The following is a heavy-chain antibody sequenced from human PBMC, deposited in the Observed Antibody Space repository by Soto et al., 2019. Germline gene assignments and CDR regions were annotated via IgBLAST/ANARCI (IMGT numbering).Heavy chain of an antibody. CDR3: ARVSGDWQTGEGYFDY. Sequence: GGSLRLSCAASGFTFSSYAMRWVRQAPGKGLEWVAVISYDGSNKYYADSVKGRFTISRDNSKNTLYLQMNSLRAEDTAVYYCARVSGDWQTGEGYFDYWGQGTLVTVSS. CDR2: ISYDGSNK. CDR1: GFTFSSYA. D-gene: IGHD7-27*01. J-gene: IGHJ4*02. V-gene: IGHV3-30-3*01.